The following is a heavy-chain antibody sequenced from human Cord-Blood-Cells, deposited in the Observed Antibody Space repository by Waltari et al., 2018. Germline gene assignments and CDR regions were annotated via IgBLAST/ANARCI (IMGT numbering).Heavy chain of an antibody. V-gene: IGHV4-34*01. Sequence: QVQLQQWGAGLLKPSETLSLTCAVYGGSFSGYYWSWIRQPPGKGLEWIGEINHSVSTNYNPSLKSRVTISGDTSKNQFSLKLSSVTAADTAVYYCARMGQLEAFDIWGQGTMVTVSS. J-gene: IGHJ3*02. CDR3: ARMGQLEAFDI. CDR1: GGSFSGYY. CDR2: INHSVST. D-gene: IGHD6-6*01.